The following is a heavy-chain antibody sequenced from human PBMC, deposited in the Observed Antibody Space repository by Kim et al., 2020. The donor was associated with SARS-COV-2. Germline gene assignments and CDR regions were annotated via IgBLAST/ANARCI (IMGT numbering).Heavy chain of an antibody. CDR2: IDSSSSYI. CDR3: ARFVVPAAYYYYGMDV. CDR1: GFTFSSYN. J-gene: IGHJ6*02. Sequence: GGSLRLSCAASGFTFSSYNMNWVRQAPGKGLEWVSSIDSSSSYIYYADSVKGRFTISRDNAKNSLYLQMNSLRAEDTAVFYCARFVVPAAYYYYGMDVCGQGTTVTVSS. V-gene: IGHV3-21*01. D-gene: IGHD2-2*01.